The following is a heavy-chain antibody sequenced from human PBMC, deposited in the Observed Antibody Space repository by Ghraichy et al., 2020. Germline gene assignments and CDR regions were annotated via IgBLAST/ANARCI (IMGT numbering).Heavy chain of an antibody. D-gene: IGHD1-26*01. CDR2: IYYSGTT. V-gene: IGHV4-59*02. CDR3: ARESSEGIDF. Sequence: TLSLTCSVSGDSVNTHYWTWIRQSPGKGLEWIGYIYYSGTTKYSPSLKSRVSISIDTSRKQFSLNLTSVTAADTAVYFCARESSEGIDFWGQGTLVTVSS. CDR1: GDSVNTHY. J-gene: IGHJ4*02.